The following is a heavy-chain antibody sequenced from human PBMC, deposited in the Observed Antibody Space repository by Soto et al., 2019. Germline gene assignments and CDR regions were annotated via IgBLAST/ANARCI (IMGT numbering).Heavy chain of an antibody. CDR1: GFTFSSYA. CDR3: VRERSGYSYAVS. D-gene: IGHD5-18*01. J-gene: IGHJ5*02. V-gene: IGHV3-23*01. Sequence: EVQLLESGGGLVQPGGSLRRSCAASGFTFSSYAMSWVRQAPGTGLEWVSAISGSGANTYYADSVKGRFTISRDNSKNTLYLQMNSLRAEDSAMYYCVRERSGYSYAVSWGPGTLVTVSS. CDR2: ISGSGANT.